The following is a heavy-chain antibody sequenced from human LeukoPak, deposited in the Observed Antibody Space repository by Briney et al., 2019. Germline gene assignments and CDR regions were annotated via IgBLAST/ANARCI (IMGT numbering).Heavy chain of an antibody. Sequence: PSETLSLTCAVYGGSFSGYYWSWIRQPPGKGLEWIGEINHSGSTNYNTSLKSRVTISVDTSKNQFSLKLSSVTAADTAVYYCARGRCSGGSCYRRIRHAFDIWGQGTMVTVSS. CDR1: GGSFSGYY. CDR3: ARGRCSGGSCYRRIRHAFDI. CDR2: INHSGST. V-gene: IGHV4-34*01. D-gene: IGHD2-15*01. J-gene: IGHJ3*02.